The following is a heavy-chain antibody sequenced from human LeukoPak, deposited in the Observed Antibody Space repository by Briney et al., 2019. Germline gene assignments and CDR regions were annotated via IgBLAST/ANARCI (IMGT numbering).Heavy chain of an antibody. CDR2: IYTSGST. Sequence: PSETLSLTCTVSGGSISSGSYYWSWIRQPAGKGLEWIGRIYTSGSTNYNPSLKSRVTISVDTSKNQFSLKLSSVTAADTAVYYCARDTGGTGYFDYWGQGTLVTVSS. V-gene: IGHV4-61*02. CDR1: GGSISSGSYY. D-gene: IGHD2-8*02. CDR3: ARDTGGTGYFDY. J-gene: IGHJ4*02.